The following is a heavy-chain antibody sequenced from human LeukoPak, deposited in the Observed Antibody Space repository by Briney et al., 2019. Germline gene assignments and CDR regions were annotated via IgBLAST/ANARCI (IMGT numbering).Heavy chain of an antibody. D-gene: IGHD2-2*01. V-gene: IGHV3-23*01. Sequence: GGSLRLSCAASGFTFSRYAMSWVRQGPGKGLEWVSAISGSGGTTYYSDSVKGRFTISRDNSKNTLYLQLNSLRAEDTAVYYCAKDSPSIVVVPSDLHSRAYWGQGTLVTVSS. CDR3: AKDSPSIVVVPSDLHSRAY. CDR2: ISGSGGTT. J-gene: IGHJ4*02. CDR1: GFTFSRYA.